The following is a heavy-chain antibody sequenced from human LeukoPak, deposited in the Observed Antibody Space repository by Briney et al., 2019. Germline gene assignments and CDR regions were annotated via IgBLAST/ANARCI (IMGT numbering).Heavy chain of an antibody. CDR1: GDSISSGDYY. CDR2: ISSSGST. D-gene: IGHD6-13*01. CDR3: ARERAAAGTGLNYYYYYYMDV. Sequence: PSETLSLTCTVSGDSISSGDYYWSWIRQPAGKGLEWIGRISSSGSTNYNPSLKGRVTISVDTSKNQFSLKLSSVTAADTAVYYCARERAAAGTGLNYYYYYYMDVWGKGTTVTISS. V-gene: IGHV4-61*02. J-gene: IGHJ6*03.